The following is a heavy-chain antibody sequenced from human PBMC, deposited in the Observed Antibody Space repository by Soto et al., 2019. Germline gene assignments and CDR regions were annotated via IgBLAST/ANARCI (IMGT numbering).Heavy chain of an antibody. CDR1: GFTFSSYG. J-gene: IGHJ4*02. CDR3: AKTALPAAPSYYFDS. CDR2: IAYDGSNK. D-gene: IGHD2-2*01. V-gene: IGHV3-30*18. Sequence: HPGGSLRLSCAASGFTFSSYGMHWVRQAPGKGLEWVAVIAYDGSNKYYADSVKGRFTISRDNSKNTLYLQMNSLRAEDTAVYYCAKTALPAAPSYYFDSWGQGTLVTAPQ.